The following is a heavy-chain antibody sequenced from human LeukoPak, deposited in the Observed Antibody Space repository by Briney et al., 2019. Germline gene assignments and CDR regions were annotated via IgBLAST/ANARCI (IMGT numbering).Heavy chain of an antibody. CDR3: AKRGVVIRVILVGFHKEAYYFDS. CDR2: ISGSGGST. J-gene: IGHJ4*02. V-gene: IGHV3-23*01. D-gene: IGHD3-22*01. Sequence: GGSLRLSCAASGFTFSSYAMSWVRQAPGKGLEWVAGISGSGGSTNYADSVKGRFTISRDNPKNTLYLQMNSLRAEDTAVYFCAKRGVVIRVILVGFHKEAYYFDSWGQGALVTVSS. CDR1: GFTFSSYA.